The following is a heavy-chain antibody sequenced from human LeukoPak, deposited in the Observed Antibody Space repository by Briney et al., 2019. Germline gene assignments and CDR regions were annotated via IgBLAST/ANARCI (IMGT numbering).Heavy chain of an antibody. D-gene: IGHD5-12*01. CDR1: GYTFTYYY. J-gene: IGHJ4*02. CDR3: AIVFHIVNTRFGDDY. CDR2: INPKSAGT. Sequence: ASVKVPCKASGYTFTYYYMHWVGQAPGQGREWRGWINPKSAGTNYAQKFQGRLTMTRDTSISTAYMELIRLTSDDTAVYYCAIVFHIVNTRFGDDYWGQGTLVTVSS. V-gene: IGHV1-2*02.